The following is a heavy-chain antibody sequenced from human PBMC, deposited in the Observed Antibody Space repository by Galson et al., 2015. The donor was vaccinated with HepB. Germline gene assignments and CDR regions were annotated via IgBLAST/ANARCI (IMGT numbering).Heavy chain of an antibody. Sequence: SLRLSCAASGFTFSSYSMNWVRQAPGKGLEWIAYISHNTWTRFYADSVKGRFTVSRDNNKNSVDLQLSSLRADDTAVYFCARERRPNHGYYWAMDAWGQGTTVTFSS. V-gene: IGHV3-48*04. CDR1: GFTFSSYS. CDR2: ISHNTWTR. J-gene: IGHJ6*02. CDR3: ARERRPNHGYYWAMDA.